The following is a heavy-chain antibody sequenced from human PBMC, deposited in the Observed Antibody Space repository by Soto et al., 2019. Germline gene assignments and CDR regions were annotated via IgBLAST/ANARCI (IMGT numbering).Heavy chain of an antibody. Sequence: EVQLVESGGGLIQPGGSLRLSCVASGFTFSTDTMNWVRQAPGKGLEWVAHISTSGATRYYADSVKGRFTISRDNAKTSLYLQMDSLRNEDTAVYYCARFFGSGFDYWGQGTLVTVSS. CDR2: ISTSGATR. V-gene: IGHV3-48*02. D-gene: IGHD6-19*01. CDR3: ARFFGSGFDY. CDR1: GFTFSTDT. J-gene: IGHJ4*02.